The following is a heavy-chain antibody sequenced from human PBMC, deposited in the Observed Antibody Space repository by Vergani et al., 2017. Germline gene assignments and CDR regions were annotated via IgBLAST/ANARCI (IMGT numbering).Heavy chain of an antibody. Sequence: QVQLVQSGGGVVQPGGSLRLSCVASGFTFNRYGMQWVRQAPGKGLEWVAYVLFDGSNEYYADSVKGRFIVSRDNSNDALYLQMNSLRTDDTAVYYCARDLAFYHACSCELWGQGSVVTVSS. D-gene: IGHD2-15*01. CDR3: ARDLAFYHACSCEL. J-gene: IGHJ4*02. CDR2: VLFDGSNE. CDR1: GFTFNRYG. V-gene: IGHV3-30*02.